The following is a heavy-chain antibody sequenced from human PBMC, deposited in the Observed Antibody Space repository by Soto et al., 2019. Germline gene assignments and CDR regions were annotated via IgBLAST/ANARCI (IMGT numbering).Heavy chain of an antibody. Sequence: SETLSLTCAVYGGSFSGYYWSWIRQPPGKGLEWIGEINHSGSTNYNPSLKSRVTISVDTSKNQFSLKLSSVTAADTAMYYCARAISWGRYQPINCFDPWGQGTLVTVSS. CDR2: INHSGST. CDR1: GGSFSGYY. D-gene: IGHD3-16*02. V-gene: IGHV4-34*01. CDR3: ARAISWGRYQPINCFDP. J-gene: IGHJ5*02.